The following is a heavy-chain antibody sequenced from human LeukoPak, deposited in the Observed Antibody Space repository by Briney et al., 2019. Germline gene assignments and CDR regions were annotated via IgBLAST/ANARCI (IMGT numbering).Heavy chain of an antibody. CDR3: ARAWYRFGQFDY. V-gene: IGHV3-53*01. D-gene: IGHD3-10*01. Sequence: GGSLRLSCAASGFTVSSNYMSWVRQAPGKGLEWVSVIYSGGSTYYADSVKGRFTISRDNSKNTLYLQMNSLRAEDTAVHYCARAWYRFGQFDYWGQGTLVTVSS. CDR1: GFTVSSNY. J-gene: IGHJ4*02. CDR2: IYSGGST.